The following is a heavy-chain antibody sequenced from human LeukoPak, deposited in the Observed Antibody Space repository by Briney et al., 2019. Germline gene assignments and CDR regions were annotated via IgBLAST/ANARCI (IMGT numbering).Heavy chain of an antibody. Sequence: SETLSLTCTVSGGSISSSSYYWGWIRQPPGKGLEWIGRIYYSGSTYYNPSLKSRVTISVDTSKNQFSLKLSSVTAADTALYYCARTPITIFGVVIDCFDLWGRGTLVTVSS. V-gene: IGHV4-39*01. J-gene: IGHJ2*01. CDR3: ARTPITIFGVVIDCFDL. D-gene: IGHD3-3*01. CDR2: IYYSGST. CDR1: GGSISSSSYY.